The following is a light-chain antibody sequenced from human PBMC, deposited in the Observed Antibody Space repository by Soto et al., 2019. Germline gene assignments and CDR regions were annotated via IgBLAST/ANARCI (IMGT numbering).Light chain of an antibody. V-gene: IGLV3-1*01. Sequence: SYELTQPPSVSVSPGQTASITCSGDKLGDKYACWYQQKPGQSPVLVIYQDSKRPSGIPERFSGSNSGNTATLTISGTQAMDEADYYCQAWDSSTPSYVFGTGTKVTV. CDR3: QAWDSSTPSYV. CDR1: KLGDKY. CDR2: QDS. J-gene: IGLJ1*01.